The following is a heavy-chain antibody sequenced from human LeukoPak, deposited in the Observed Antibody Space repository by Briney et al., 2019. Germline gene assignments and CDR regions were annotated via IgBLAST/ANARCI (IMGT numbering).Heavy chain of an antibody. CDR1: GFTSSSEW. CDR2: FNSDGINT. CDR3: ARGDDGSGYYEMAAFDI. Sequence: PGGSLRLSCAASGFTSSSEWLYWVRQVTGKGLVWVSPFNSDGINTNCEDSMKGRFTISRDYAKNTLYLQMNSLRAEDTALYHCARGDDGSGYYEMAAFDIWGQGTMVTVSS. V-gene: IGHV3-74*01. J-gene: IGHJ3*02. D-gene: IGHD3-22*01.